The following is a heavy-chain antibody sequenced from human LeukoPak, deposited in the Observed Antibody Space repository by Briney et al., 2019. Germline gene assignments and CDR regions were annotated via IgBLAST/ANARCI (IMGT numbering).Heavy chain of an antibody. CDR1: GFTFSSYS. V-gene: IGHV3-21*01. CDR2: ISSSSSYI. Sequence: GGSLRLSCAASGFTFSSYSMNWVRQAPGKGLEWVSSISSSSSYIYYADSVKGRFTISRDNAKNSLYLQMDSLRAEDTAVYYCARDRGSSTGLDYWGQGTLVTVSS. CDR3: ARDRGSSTGLDY. J-gene: IGHJ4*02. D-gene: IGHD6-13*01.